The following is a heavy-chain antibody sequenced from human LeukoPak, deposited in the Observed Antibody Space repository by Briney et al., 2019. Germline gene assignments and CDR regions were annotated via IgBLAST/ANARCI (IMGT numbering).Heavy chain of an antibody. V-gene: IGHV4-59*01. D-gene: IGHD3-22*01. CDR1: GGSISSYY. J-gene: IGHJ3*02. Sequence: PSETLSLTCTVSGGSISSYYWSWIRQPPGKGLEWIGYIYYSGSTNYNPSLKSRVTISVDTSKNQFSLKLSSVTAADTAVYYCARVQNYYDSSGYYPGGNDAFDIWGQGTMVTVSS. CDR2: IYYSGST. CDR3: ARVQNYYDSSGYYPGGNDAFDI.